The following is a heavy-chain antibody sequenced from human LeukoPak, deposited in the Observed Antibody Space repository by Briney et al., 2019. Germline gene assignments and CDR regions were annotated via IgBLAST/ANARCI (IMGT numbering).Heavy chain of an antibody. Sequence: GGSLRLSCAASGFSFTTYAMNWVRQAPGKGLEWVSGISGSGGSTDHADSVKGRFTISRDNSRNTVYLQMNSLRAEDTAVYYCAKDAGVAWSSGWYSDYWGQGTLVTVSS. D-gene: IGHD6-19*01. J-gene: IGHJ4*02. CDR3: AKDAGVAWSSGWYSDY. CDR1: GFSFTTYA. V-gene: IGHV3-23*01. CDR2: ISGSGGST.